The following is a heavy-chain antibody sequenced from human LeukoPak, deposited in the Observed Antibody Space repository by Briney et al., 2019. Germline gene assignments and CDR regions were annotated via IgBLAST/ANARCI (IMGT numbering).Heavy chain of an antibody. CDR2: ISSNGGST. J-gene: IGHJ4*02. V-gene: IGHV3-64*02. D-gene: IGHD5-18*01. Sequence: GGSLRLSCAASGFTFSSYAMHWVRQAPGKGLEYVSAISSNGGSTYYADSVKGRFTISRDNSKNTLFLQMGSLRDEDMAVYYCARGGGRNTAMVWALDYWGQGTLVTVSS. CDR3: ARGGGRNTAMVWALDY. CDR1: GFTFSSYA.